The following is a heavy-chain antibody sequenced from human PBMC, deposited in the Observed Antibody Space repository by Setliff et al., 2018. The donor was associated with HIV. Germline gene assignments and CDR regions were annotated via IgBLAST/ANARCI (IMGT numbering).Heavy chain of an antibody. V-gene: IGHV4-34*01. D-gene: IGHD2-15*01. CDR1: RGSFGDYY. J-gene: IGHJ6*03. CDR2: ISPSGST. Sequence: SETLSLTCVVYRGSFGDYYWTWIRQPPGKGLEWIGEISPSGSTNYNPSLKSRVTISVDTSENQFSLKLSSVTAADTAVYSRARTPQEVVVVAATRPYYYYYMDVWGKGTTVTVSS. CDR3: ARTPQEVVVVAATRPYYYYYMDV.